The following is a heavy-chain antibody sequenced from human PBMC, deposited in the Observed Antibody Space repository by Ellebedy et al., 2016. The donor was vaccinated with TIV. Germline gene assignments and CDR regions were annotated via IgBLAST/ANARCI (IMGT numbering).Heavy chain of an antibody. CDR1: GGTFSSYA. CDR2: IIPIFGTA. CDR3: AREGEQQWLSQSRPFDY. Sequence: ASVKVSCKASGGTFSSYAISWVRQAPGQGLEWMGGIIPIFGTANYAQKFQGRVTITADKSTSTAYMELSSLRSEDTAVYYCAREGEQQWLSQSRPFDYWGQGTLVTVSS. V-gene: IGHV1-69*06. D-gene: IGHD6-19*01. J-gene: IGHJ4*02.